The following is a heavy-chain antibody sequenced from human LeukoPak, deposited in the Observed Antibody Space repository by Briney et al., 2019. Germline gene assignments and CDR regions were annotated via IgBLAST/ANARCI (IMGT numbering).Heavy chain of an antibody. Sequence: GGTLRLSCAASGFTFSSYAMSWVRQAPGKGLEWVSAISGSGGSTYYADSVKGRFTISRDNSKNTLYLQMNSLRAEDTAVYYCAKGDGDTVFGVVSIDYWGQGTLVTVSS. CDR2: ISGSGGST. V-gene: IGHV3-23*01. J-gene: IGHJ4*02. D-gene: IGHD3-3*01. CDR1: GFTFSSYA. CDR3: AKGDGDTVFGVVSIDY.